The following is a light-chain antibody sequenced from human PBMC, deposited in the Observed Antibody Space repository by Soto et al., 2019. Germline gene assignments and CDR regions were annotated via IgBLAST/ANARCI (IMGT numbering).Light chain of an antibody. J-gene: IGLJ1*01. V-gene: IGLV1-40*01. CDR1: SSNIGAGYD. CDR3: QSCDSSLSGFYV. CDR2: GNS. Sequence: QPVLTQPPSVSGAPGQRVTISCTGSSSNIGAGYDVHWYQQLPGTAPKLLIYGNSNRPSVVPDRFSGSKSGTSASLAITGLQAEDEADYSCQSCDSSLSGFYVFGTGTKLTVL.